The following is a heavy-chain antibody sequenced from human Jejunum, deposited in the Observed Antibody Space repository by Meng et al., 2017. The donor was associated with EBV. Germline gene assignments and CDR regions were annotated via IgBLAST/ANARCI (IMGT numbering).Heavy chain of an antibody. CDR3: VSPDCTDGYCFFDY. D-gene: IGHD2-8*01. CDR2: INSDGSFT. Sequence: EVQLVESGGGIVQPGGSLRIYCAASGFIFSSYWLHWVRQAPGKGLEWVSRINSDGSFTNYADSVKGRFTISRDNAKNTLYLQMNSLRAEDTAVYYCVSPDCTDGYCFFDYWGQGTLVTVSS. CDR1: GFIFSSYW. V-gene: IGHV3-74*01. J-gene: IGHJ4*02.